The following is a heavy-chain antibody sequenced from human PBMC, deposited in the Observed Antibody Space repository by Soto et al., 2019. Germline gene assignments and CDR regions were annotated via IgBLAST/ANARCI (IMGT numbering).Heavy chain of an antibody. J-gene: IGHJ5*02. Sequence: QLQLQESGPGLVKPSETLSLTCAVSGGSISSSSRYWGWIRQAPGVGMEWVGSDFYGGGTFYNSSLRSRITISVDTSMSQFSLRLSSVTAADTAVYYCGRYPTGLNWFDPWGQGTLVTVSS. CDR3: GRYPTGLNWFDP. CDR2: DFYGGGT. D-gene: IGHD4-17*01. CDR1: GGSISSSSRY. V-gene: IGHV4-39*01.